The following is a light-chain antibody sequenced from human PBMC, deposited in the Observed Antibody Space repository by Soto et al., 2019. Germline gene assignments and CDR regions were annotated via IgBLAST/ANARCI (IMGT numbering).Light chain of an antibody. CDR2: GAS. J-gene: IGKJ5*01. Sequence: VMTQSPGTLSLSPGERATLSCRASQSVSNNYLAWYQQKPGQAPRLLIYGASNRATGIPDRFSGSGSGTDFTLTISRLEPEDFAVYYCQQYGSPPGTFGQGTRLEIK. CDR1: QSVSNNY. CDR3: QQYGSPPGT. V-gene: IGKV3-20*01.